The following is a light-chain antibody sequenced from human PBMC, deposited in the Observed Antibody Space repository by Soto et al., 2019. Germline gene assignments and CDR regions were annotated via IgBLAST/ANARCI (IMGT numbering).Light chain of an antibody. CDR2: GAS. CDR3: QQYGDSPRT. V-gene: IGKV3-15*01. Sequence: ERVMRQSPATLSVSPGERATLSCRASQSVSSNLAWYQQKPGQAPRLLIYGASTRATGIPARFSGSGSGTDFTLTIARLEPEDFAVYYCQQYGDSPRTFGQGTRLEIK. CDR1: QSVSSN. J-gene: IGKJ5*01.